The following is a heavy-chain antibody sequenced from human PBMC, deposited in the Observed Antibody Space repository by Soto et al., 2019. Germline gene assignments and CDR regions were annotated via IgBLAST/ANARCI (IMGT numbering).Heavy chain of an antibody. Sequence: QVQLVESGGGVVQPGRSLRLSCAASGFPFSSYGMHWVRQAPGKGLDWVALISYDGSKKYYADSVKGRFTISRDNSKQTVYLQMSSLRAEDTAVYYCASAEYYFVYCGQGTLVSVSS. CDR2: ISYDGSKK. V-gene: IGHV3-30*03. CDR1: GFPFSSYG. J-gene: IGHJ4*02. CDR3: ASAEYYFVY.